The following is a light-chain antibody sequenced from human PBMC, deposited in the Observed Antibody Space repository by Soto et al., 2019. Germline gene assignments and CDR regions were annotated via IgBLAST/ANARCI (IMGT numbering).Light chain of an antibody. J-gene: IGLJ2*01. CDR2: EVT. V-gene: IGLV2-8*01. Sequence: QSALTQPPSASGSPGQSVTISCTGTRSDVGGYNYVSWYQQYPGKAPKLIIYEVTKWPSGVPDRFSGSKSGNTASLTVSGLQADDEADYYCSSYAARNKWLFGGGTKLTVL. CDR3: SSYAARNKWL. CDR1: RSDVGGYNY.